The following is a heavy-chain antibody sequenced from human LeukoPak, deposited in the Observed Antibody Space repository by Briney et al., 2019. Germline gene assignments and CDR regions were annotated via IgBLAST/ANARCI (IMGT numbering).Heavy chain of an antibody. CDR2: INTYIGKT. J-gene: IGHJ5*02. D-gene: IGHD3-9*01. CDR3: ARHRYFDWLMRT. Sequence: ASVKVSCKASGYTFTDFAINWVRQAPGQGLEWMGWINTYIGKTNYAQKFQGRVTMTTDTSTSTAYMELRSLRSDDTAVYYCARHRYFDWLMRTWGQGTLVTVSS. V-gene: IGHV1-18*01. CDR1: GYTFTDFA.